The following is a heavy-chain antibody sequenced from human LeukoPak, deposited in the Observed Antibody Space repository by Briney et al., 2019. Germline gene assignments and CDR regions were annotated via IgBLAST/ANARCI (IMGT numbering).Heavy chain of an antibody. J-gene: IGHJ5*02. CDR3: AREKFLGRLPRVLDT. CDR2: GYHSGST. D-gene: IGHD3-3*01. CDR1: NGSFTEYF. Sequence: KPSETLSLTCVVNNGSFTEYFWSWIRQPPGKRLEWIGEGYHSGSTNYNPSLKSRLSISAHMSKKQFSLKLNSVTAADTAVYYCAREKFLGRLPRVLDTWGQGTLVTVSS. V-gene: IGHV4-34*01.